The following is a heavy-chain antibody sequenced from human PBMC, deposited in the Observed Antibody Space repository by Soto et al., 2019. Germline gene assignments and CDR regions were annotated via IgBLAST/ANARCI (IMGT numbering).Heavy chain of an antibody. V-gene: IGHV3-74*01. Sequence: GGSLRLACAASGFTVSSYWMHGVRQTPGKGLVWVSRINSDGSSTSYADSVKGRFTISRDNAKNTLYLQMNSLRAEDTAVYYCARAAASYYYASSGYSDPPPYFDYWGQGTLVT. CDR2: INSDGSST. D-gene: IGHD3-22*01. CDR3: ARAAASYYYASSGYSDPPPYFDY. CDR1: GFTVSSYW. J-gene: IGHJ4*02.